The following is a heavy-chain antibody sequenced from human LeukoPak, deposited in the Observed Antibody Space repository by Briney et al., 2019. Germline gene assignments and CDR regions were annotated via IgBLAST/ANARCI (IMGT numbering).Heavy chain of an antibody. Sequence: GGSLRLSCAVSGFTVSGNYMSWIRQGPGKGLEWVANINQDGSEKYYVDSVKGRFTISRDNAKNSLYLQMSSLRAEDTAVFYCARLLVYNSGGEAFDYWGQGTLVTVSS. CDR1: GFTVSGNY. J-gene: IGHJ4*02. CDR3: ARLLVYNSGGEAFDY. CDR2: INQDGSEK. D-gene: IGHD3-10*01. V-gene: IGHV3-7*01.